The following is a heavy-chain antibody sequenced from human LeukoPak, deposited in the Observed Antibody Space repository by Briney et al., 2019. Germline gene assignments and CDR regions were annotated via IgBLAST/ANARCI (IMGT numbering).Heavy chain of an antibody. D-gene: IGHD3-16*02. V-gene: IGHV4-59*01. J-gene: IGHJ4*02. CDR1: GGSISSYY. CDR2: IYYSGST. CDR3: ARIDSVKYYFDY. Sequence: SETLSPTCTVSGGSISSYYWSWIRQPPGKGLEWIGYIYYSGSTNYNPSLKSRVTISVDTSKNQFSLKLSSVTAADTAVYYCARIDSVKYYFDYWGQGTLVTVSS.